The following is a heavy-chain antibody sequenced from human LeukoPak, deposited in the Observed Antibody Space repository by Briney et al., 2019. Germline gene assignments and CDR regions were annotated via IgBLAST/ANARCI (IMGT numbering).Heavy chain of an antibody. D-gene: IGHD2-21*02. V-gene: IGHV3-7*01. Sequence: PGGSLRLSCAASGFTSSVYWMTWVRQAPGKGLEWVANIKQDGSEKYYVDSVKGRFTISRDNAKNSLYLQMNSLRAEDTAVYYCARDPQYCAGDCHYGRFDYWGQGTLVTVSS. CDR2: IKQDGSEK. CDR3: ARDPQYCAGDCHYGRFDY. J-gene: IGHJ4*02. CDR1: GFTSSVYW.